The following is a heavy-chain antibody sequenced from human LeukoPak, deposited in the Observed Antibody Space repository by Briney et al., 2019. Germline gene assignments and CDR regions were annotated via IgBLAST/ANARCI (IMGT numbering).Heavy chain of an antibody. Sequence: GGSLRLSCAASGFTFSNYAMSWVRQAPGKGLEWVSAISGSGGSTYYADSVKGRFTNSRDISKNTLYLQMNSLRADDTAVYYCAKVITLVRGAITDWGQGTLVTVSS. CDR2: ISGSGGST. D-gene: IGHD3-10*01. CDR3: AKVITLVRGAITD. V-gene: IGHV3-23*01. J-gene: IGHJ4*02. CDR1: GFTFSNYA.